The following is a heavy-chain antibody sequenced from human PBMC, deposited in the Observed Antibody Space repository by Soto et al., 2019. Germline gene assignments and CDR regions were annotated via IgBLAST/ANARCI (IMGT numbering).Heavy chain of an antibody. CDR3: AREIIPLTTDWYFDL. V-gene: IGHV4-30-4*01. D-gene: IGHD4-17*01. Sequence: QVQLQESGPGLVKPSETLSLTCTVSGGPISGGGYYWSWIRQPPGKGLEWIGYTYDSGSTYYNPSLTSRISISIDTSKNQFSLRLTSVTAADTAVYYCAREIIPLTTDWYFDLWGRGTLVTVSS. CDR1: GGPISGGGYY. CDR2: TYDSGST. J-gene: IGHJ2*01.